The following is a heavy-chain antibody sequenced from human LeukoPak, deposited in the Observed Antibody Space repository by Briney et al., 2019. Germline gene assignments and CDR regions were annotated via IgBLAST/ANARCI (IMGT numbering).Heavy chain of an antibody. Sequence: GGSLRLSCAASGLTFISYGMHWVRQAPGKGLEWVAVISYDGSNKYYADSVKGRFTISRDNSKNALYLQMNSLRAEDTAVYYCAKEDGYYLEYGSYYYYYGMDVWGQGTTVTVSS. CDR3: AKEDGYYLEYGSYYYYYGMDV. CDR1: GLTFISYG. CDR2: ISYDGSNK. J-gene: IGHJ6*02. D-gene: IGHD3-3*01. V-gene: IGHV3-30*18.